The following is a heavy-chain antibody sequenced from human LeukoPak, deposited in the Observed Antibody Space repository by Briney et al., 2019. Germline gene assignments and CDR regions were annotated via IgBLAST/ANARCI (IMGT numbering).Heavy chain of an antibody. V-gene: IGHV5-51*01. CDR3: ARSLRNLRIVGATAAWFDP. Sequence: GESLKISCKGSGYSFTSYWLGWVRQMPGKGLEWMGIIYPGDSDTRYSPSFQGQVTISADKSISTAYLQWSSLKASDTAMYYCARSLRNLRIVGATAAWFDPWGQGTLVTVSS. CDR1: GYSFTSYW. D-gene: IGHD1-26*01. J-gene: IGHJ5*02. CDR2: IYPGDSDT.